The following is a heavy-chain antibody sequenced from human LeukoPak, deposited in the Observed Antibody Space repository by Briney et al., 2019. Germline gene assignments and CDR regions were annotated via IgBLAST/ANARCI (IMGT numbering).Heavy chain of an antibody. V-gene: IGHV3-21*01. CDR1: GFTFSSYS. Sequence: GGSLRLSCAASGFTFSSYSMNWVRQAPGKGLEWVASISRNSTYIHYADSVKGRFTISRDNARNSLFLQMNSLRAEDTAIYYCASDEGNYFDYWGQGTLVTVSS. CDR3: ASDEGNYFDY. CDR2: ISRNSTYI. J-gene: IGHJ4*02.